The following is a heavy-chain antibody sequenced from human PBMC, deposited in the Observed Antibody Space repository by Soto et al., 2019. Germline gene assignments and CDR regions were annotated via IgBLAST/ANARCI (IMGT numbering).Heavy chain of an antibody. V-gene: IGHV1-18*01. J-gene: IGHJ4*02. CDR2: VSGYNGDT. Sequence: QDQLVQSGAEVKRPGASVKLSCKASGYISDDYGITWVRQAPGQGLEWMGWVSGYNGDTSYAQRLQDRVTMTTDIATSTAYMELRSMTSDDKAVYYCARGEDGSDWYREDWGQGTLVTVSS. D-gene: IGHD6-19*01. CDR1: GYISDDYG. CDR3: ARGEDGSDWYRED.